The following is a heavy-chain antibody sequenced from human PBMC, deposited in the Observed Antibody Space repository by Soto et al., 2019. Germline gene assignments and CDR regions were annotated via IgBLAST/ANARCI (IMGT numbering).Heavy chain of an antibody. CDR3: ARDPSLSGGSPPGEFDY. CDR1: GYTFTSYY. V-gene: IGHV1-46*01. Sequence: ASVKVSCKASGYTFTSYYMHWVRQAPGQGLEWMGIINPSGGSTSYAQKFQGRVTMTRDTSTSTVYMELSSLRSEDTAVYYCARDPSLSGGSPPGEFDYWGQGTLVTVSS. J-gene: IGHJ4*02. CDR2: INPSGGST. D-gene: IGHD2-15*01.